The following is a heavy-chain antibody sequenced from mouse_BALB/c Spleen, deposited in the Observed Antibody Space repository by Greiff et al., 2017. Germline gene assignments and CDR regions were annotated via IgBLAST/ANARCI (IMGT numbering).Heavy chain of an antibody. CDR1: GFTFSSFG. D-gene: IGHD2-1*01. CDR2: ISIGSSTI. Sequence: EVHGVESGGGLVQPGGSRKLSCAASGFTFSSFGMHWVRQAPEKGLEWVAYISIGSSTIYYADTVKGRFTISRDNPKNTLFLQMTSLRSEDTAMYYCAREGNYGYWGQGTTLTVSS. V-gene: IGHV5-17*02. CDR3: AREGNYGY. J-gene: IGHJ2*01.